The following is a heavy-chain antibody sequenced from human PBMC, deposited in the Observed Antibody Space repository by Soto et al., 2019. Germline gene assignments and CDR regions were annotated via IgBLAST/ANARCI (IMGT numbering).Heavy chain of an antibody. CDR2: IYHSGST. D-gene: IGHD2-8*01. Sequence: SETLSLTCAVSSGSISSSNWWSWVRQPPGKGLEWIGEIYHSGSTNYNPSLKSRVTISVDKSKNQFSLKLSSVTAADTAVYYCARAPSMLAIFDYWGQGTLVTVSS. V-gene: IGHV4-4*02. CDR3: ARAPSMLAIFDY. J-gene: IGHJ4*02. CDR1: SGSISSSNW.